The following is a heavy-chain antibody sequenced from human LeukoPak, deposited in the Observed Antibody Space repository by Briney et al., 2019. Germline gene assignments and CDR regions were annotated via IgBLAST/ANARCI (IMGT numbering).Heavy chain of an antibody. D-gene: IGHD3-16*01. J-gene: IGHJ4*02. V-gene: IGHV4-59*01. CDR2: IHNSGST. Sequence: SETLSLTCTISGGSISNYYWSWIRQPPGKGLEWIGYIHNSGSTNYNPSLKSRVTISVDTSKNQFSLKLSSVTAADTAVYYCARGLGLWGRYDYWGQGTLVTVSS. CDR3: ARGLGLWGRYDY. CDR1: GGSISNYY.